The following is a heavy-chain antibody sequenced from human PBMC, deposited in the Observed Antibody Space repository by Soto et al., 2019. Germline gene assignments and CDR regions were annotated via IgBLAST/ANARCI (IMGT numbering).Heavy chain of an antibody. CDR2: LSSNGIGT. V-gene: IGHV3-64D*06. CDR3: VKDMGQAAIGIRYPYGLDV. D-gene: IGHD6-13*01. J-gene: IGHJ6*02. CDR1: GFTVSSFG. Sequence: GSLRLSCSGSGFTVSSFGMHWVRQAPGKGLEHVSTLSSNGIGTYYADSVKGRFTFSRDTSKNTLYLQMSSLRTEDTAVYYCVKDMGQAAIGIRYPYGLDVWGLGTTVTVSS.